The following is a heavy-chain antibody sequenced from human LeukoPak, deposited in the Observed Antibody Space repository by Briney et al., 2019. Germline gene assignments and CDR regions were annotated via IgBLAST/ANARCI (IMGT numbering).Heavy chain of an antibody. Sequence: GGSLRLSRAASGFTFNSYDLTWVRQASGRGLEWVSHVSGNGGSTYYADSVKGRFTISRDNSKNTLYLQMNSLRAEDTAVYYCAKTTAGNSSGRYPGWPVDYWGQGTLVTVSS. D-gene: IGHD6-19*01. V-gene: IGHV3-23*01. CDR3: AKTTAGNSSGRYPGWPVDY. J-gene: IGHJ4*02. CDR2: VSGNGGST. CDR1: GFTFNSYD.